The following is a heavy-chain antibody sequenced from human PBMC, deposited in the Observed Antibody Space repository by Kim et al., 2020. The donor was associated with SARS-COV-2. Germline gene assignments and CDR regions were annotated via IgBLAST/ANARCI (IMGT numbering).Heavy chain of an antibody. V-gene: IGHV1-69*04. CDR2: IVAMLGIT. D-gene: IGHD4-17*01. Sequence: SVKVSCKASGGTFSTYTISGVRQAPGQGIEWMGRIVAMLGITKYAETLQGRVTITADKSTGTAYMELSSLRSEDTAVYYCARELAYGGTYDIGLWFDPW. CDR1: GGTFSTYT. J-gene: IGHJ5*02. CDR3: ARELAYGGTYDIGLWFDP.